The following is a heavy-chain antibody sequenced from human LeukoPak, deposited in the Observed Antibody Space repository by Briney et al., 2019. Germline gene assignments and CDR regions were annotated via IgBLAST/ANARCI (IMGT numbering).Heavy chain of an antibody. V-gene: IGHV3-7*01. CDR3: ARLDRMVRGVTDY. Sequence: PGGSLRLSCVASGFTFSTFWMSWVRQAPGKGLEWVATIKTDGSEKYYVYSVKGRFTISRDNAKNSLYLQMNSLRAEDTAVYYCARLDRMVRGVTDYWGQGTLVTVSS. D-gene: IGHD3-10*01. CDR1: GFTFSTFW. CDR2: IKTDGSEK. J-gene: IGHJ4*02.